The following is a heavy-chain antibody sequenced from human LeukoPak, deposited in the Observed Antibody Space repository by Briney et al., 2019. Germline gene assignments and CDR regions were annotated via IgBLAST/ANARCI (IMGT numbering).Heavy chain of an antibody. D-gene: IGHD1-26*01. CDR2: IYPDDSDT. J-gene: IGHJ4*02. Sequence: GESLQISCQSSGYNFATYWIGWVRQMPGKGLEWMGIIYPDDSDTRYSPSFQGQVTISADKSISTAYLQWSSLKASDTAMYYCARGGWDYFFDYWGQGTLVTVSS. CDR1: GYNFATYW. CDR3: ARGGWDYFFDY. V-gene: IGHV5-51*01.